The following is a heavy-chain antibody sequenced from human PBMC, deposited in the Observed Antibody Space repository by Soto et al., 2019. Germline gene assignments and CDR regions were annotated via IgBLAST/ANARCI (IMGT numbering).Heavy chain of an antibody. Sequence: QVQLVQSGAEVKKPGSSVKVSCRAAGGTFSSYAISWVRQAPGLGLEWMGGIIPIFGTANYAQKFQGRVTITADESTSTAYMELSSLRSEDTAVYYCAREARGITGSTGPGMDVWGQGTTVTVSS. CDR3: AREARGITGSTGPGMDV. CDR2: IIPIFGTA. J-gene: IGHJ6*02. V-gene: IGHV1-69*01. CDR1: GGTFSSYA. D-gene: IGHD1-7*01.